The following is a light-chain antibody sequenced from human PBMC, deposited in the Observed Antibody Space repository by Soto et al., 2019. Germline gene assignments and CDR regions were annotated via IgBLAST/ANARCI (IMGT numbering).Light chain of an antibody. J-gene: IGKJ4*01. CDR2: GAS. V-gene: IGKV1-27*01. CDR1: QGITTY. CDR3: QNYNIAPLT. Sequence: DIQMTQSPSSLSASVGDGVTITCRASQGITTYLAWYQQKPGQVPKVLIYGASTLQSGVPSRFSGSGSRTEFTLTISSLQPEDAATYYCQNYNIAPLTFGGGTKVEIK.